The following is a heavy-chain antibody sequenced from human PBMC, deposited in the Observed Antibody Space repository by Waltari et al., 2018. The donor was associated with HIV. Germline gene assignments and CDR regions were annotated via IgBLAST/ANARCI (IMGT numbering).Heavy chain of an antibody. D-gene: IGHD5-18*01. Sequence: EVQLVESGGGLVQPGGSLRLSCTASGFTFNNFAMSWVRQAPGKGREWFSVMGASGGTTYYADSVKGRFTVSRDNCKNTVYLQMNSLRAGDTAIYYCAKAVMETAVSSPVDCWGQGALVTVSS. CDR3: AKAVMETAVSSPVDC. CDR2: MGASGGTT. J-gene: IGHJ4*02. V-gene: IGHV3-23*04. CDR1: GFTFNNFA.